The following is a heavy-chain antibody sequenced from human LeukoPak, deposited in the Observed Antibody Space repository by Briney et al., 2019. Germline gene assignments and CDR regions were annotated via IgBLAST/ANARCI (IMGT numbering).Heavy chain of an antibody. J-gene: IGHJ6*03. V-gene: IGHV4-34*01. D-gene: IGHD2-2*01. Sequence: SETLSLTCAVYGESFSVYSWSWIRQPPGKALDWVGEINHSGSTHYNPSLKSRVTISVDTSKSQFSLILSSVTAADTAVYYCARVGRYCSSTSCYAKIYYYMDVWGKGTTVTVSS. CDR2: INHSGST. CDR1: GESFSVYS. CDR3: ARVGRYCSSTSCYAKIYYYMDV.